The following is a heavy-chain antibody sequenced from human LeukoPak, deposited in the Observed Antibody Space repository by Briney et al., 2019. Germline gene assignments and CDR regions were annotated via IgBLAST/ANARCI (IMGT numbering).Heavy chain of an antibody. CDR2: ISHSGST. V-gene: IGHV4-34*01. CDR3: ARGVSDQN. J-gene: IGHJ4*02. CDR1: GFTFSSYA. Sequence: PGGSLRLSCAASGFTFSSYAMSWVRQSPGKGLEWIGEISHSGSTYYNPSLKSRVTISLDTSKNQFSLKLTSVTAADTAVYYCARGVSDQNWGQGTLVTVSS.